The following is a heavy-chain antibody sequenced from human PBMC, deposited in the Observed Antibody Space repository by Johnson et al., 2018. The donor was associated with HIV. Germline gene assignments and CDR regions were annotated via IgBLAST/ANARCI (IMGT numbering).Heavy chain of an antibody. CDR1: GFTFSDYY. D-gene: IGHD6-6*01. V-gene: IGHV3-11*04. CDR2: ISSSGSTI. J-gene: IGHJ3*02. CDR3: AFIEYSSLDAFDI. Sequence: QVQLVESGGGVVQPGRSLRLSCAASGFTFSDYYMSWIRQAPGKGLEWVSYISSSGSTIYYADSVKGRFTISRDNSKNTLYLQMNSLRAEDTAVYYCAFIEYSSLDAFDIWGQGTMVTVSS.